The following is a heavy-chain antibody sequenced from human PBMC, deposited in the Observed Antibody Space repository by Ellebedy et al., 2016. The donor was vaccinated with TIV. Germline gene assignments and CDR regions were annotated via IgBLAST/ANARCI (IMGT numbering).Heavy chain of an antibody. V-gene: IGHV3-7*04. D-gene: IGHD2-2*01. J-gene: IGHJ3*01. CDR3: ARDTVAVPDGDTFDF. CDR1: GFSFSRYW. CDR2: IKYDEIEK. Sequence: GESLKISCAASGFSFSRYWTGWIRQPPGKGLEWVAHIKYDEIEKYYANSVKGRFTISRDNARNSLYLQMKSLRVDDTAMYYCARDTVAVPDGDTFDFWGQGTMVTVST.